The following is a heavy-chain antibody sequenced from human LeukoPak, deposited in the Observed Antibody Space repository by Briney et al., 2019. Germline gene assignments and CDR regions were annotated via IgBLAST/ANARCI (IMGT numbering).Heavy chain of an antibody. CDR2: ISSGGTT. Sequence: GGSLRLSCAASGFTLSSYAMNWVRQAPGEGLEWVSSISSGGTTNYADSVKGRFTISRDNSKNTLYLQMNSLRAEDTAVYYCAKLLYYYDSSQPYWGQGTLVTVSS. V-gene: IGHV3-23*01. J-gene: IGHJ4*02. CDR1: GFTLSSYA. D-gene: IGHD3-22*01. CDR3: AKLLYYYDSSQPY.